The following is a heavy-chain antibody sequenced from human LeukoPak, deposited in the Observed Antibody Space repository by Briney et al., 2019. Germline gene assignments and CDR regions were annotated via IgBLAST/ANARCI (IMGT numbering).Heavy chain of an antibody. J-gene: IGHJ4*02. CDR1: GFTFSSYN. V-gene: IGHV3-21*01. D-gene: IGHD6-13*01. Sequence: GGPLRLSCAASGFTFSSYNMNWVRQAPGKGLEWVSSISSSSSYIYYTDSVKGRFTISRDNAKNSLYLQMNSLRADDTAIYYCARVSLGAAAGTSRWGQGTLVTVS. CDR3: ARVSLGAAAGTSR. CDR2: ISSSSSYI.